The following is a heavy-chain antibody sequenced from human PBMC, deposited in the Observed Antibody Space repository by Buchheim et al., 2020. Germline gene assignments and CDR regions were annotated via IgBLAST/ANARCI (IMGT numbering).Heavy chain of an antibody. V-gene: IGHV3-48*03. D-gene: IGHD2-15*01. CDR2: ISSTGGTI. CDR3: ARYCSGGSCYSTDSNFDY. J-gene: IGHJ4*02. Sequence: EVQLVESGGGLVQPGGSLRLSCTASGFTFRSYEMNWVRQAPGKGLEWVSYISSTGGTIHYADSVKGRFPISSDHPKNSLYLQMDSLRAEDTAVYYCARYCSGGSCYSTDSNFDYWGQGTL. CDR1: GFTFRSYE.